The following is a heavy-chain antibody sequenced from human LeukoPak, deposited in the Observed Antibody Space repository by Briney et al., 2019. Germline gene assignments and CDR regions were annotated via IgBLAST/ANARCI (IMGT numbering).Heavy chain of an antibody. CDR3: ARRRGSGRSPYYFDY. J-gene: IGHJ4*02. D-gene: IGHD3-10*01. CDR1: GGSISSSSYY. V-gene: IGHV4-39*07. Sequence: SETLSLTCTVSGGSISSSSYYWGWIRQPPGKGLEWIGSIYYSGSTYYNPSLKSRVTISVDMSKNQFSLKLSSVTAADTAVYYCARRRGSGRSPYYFDYWGQGTLVTVSS. CDR2: IYYSGST.